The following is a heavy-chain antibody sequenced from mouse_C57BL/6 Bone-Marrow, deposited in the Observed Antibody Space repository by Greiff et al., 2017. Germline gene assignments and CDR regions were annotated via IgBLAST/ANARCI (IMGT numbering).Heavy chain of an antibody. CDR1: GYAFSSSW. V-gene: IGHV1-82*01. Sequence: QVRLKQSGPELVKPGASVKISCKASGYAFSSSWMNWVKQRPGKGLEWIGRIYPGDGDTNYNGKFKGKATLTADKSSSTAYMQLSSLTSEDSAVYFCAKGGLRRTFAYWGQGTLVTVSA. J-gene: IGHJ3*01. CDR3: AKGGLRRTFAY. D-gene: IGHD2-4*01. CDR2: IYPGDGDT.